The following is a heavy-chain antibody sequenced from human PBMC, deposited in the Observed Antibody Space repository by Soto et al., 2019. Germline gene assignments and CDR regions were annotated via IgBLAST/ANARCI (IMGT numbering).Heavy chain of an antibody. CDR1: GFTFSSYW. CDR2: IKGDGIST. Sequence: EVQLVESGGGLVQSGGSLRLSCAASGFTFSSYWMHLVRQAPGKGLVWVSRIKGDGISTNYADSVKGRFTISRDNAKDTVFLQMNGLSADDTAVYYCARGAMGNYYNDHWGQGTLVTVSS. J-gene: IGHJ5*02. CDR3: ARGAMGNYYNDH. V-gene: IGHV3-74*01. D-gene: IGHD3-10*01.